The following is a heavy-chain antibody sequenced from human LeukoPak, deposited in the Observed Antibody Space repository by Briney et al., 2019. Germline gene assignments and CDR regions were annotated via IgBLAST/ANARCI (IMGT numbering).Heavy chain of an antibody. CDR1: GGSISSSSYY. J-gene: IGHJ4*02. V-gene: IGHV4-39*07. CDR3: ARDDGSGSPFDY. CDR2: IYYSGST. Sequence: SETLSLTCTVSGGSISSSSYYWGWIRQPPGKGLEWIGSIYYSGSTYYNPSLKSRVTISVDTSKNQFSLKLSSVTAADTAVYYCARDDGSGSPFDYWGQGTLSPSPQ. D-gene: IGHD3-10*01.